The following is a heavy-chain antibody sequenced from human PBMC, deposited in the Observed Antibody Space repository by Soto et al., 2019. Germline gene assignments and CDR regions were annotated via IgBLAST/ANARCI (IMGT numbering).Heavy chain of an antibody. Sequence: SGPTLVNPTQTLTLTCTFSGFSLSTSGMCVSWIRQPPGKALEWLALIDWDDDKYYSASLKTRLTISKDTSKNQVVLTMTNMDPVDTATYYCARILYYDSSGYPDYWGQGTLVTVSS. J-gene: IGHJ4*02. CDR2: IDWDDDK. CDR1: GFSLSTSGMC. CDR3: ARILYYDSSGYPDY. V-gene: IGHV2-70*01. D-gene: IGHD3-22*01.